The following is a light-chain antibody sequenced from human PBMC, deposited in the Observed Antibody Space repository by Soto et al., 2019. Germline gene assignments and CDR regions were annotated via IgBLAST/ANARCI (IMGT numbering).Light chain of an antibody. V-gene: IGKV3-15*01. J-gene: IGKJ5*01. Sequence: EIVMTQSPATLSVSPCERATLSFRASQSVSSNLAWYQQKPGQAPRLLIYGASTRATGIPARFSGSGSGTDFSFTVTSLQSEDFAVYYCQQYDQWPITFGQGTRLEIK. CDR2: GAS. CDR3: QQYDQWPIT. CDR1: QSVSSN.